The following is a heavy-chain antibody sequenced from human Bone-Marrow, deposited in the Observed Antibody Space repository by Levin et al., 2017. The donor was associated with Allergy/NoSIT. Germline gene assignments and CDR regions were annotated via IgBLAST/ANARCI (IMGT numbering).Heavy chain of an antibody. CDR3: AKGAGWVAGAVALI. Sequence: GESLKISCAASGFTFNSYALSWVRQAPGKGLEWVSAISGSGSSTYYADSVKGRFTISRDNSKTTLYLQMNSLRAEDTAVYYCAKGAGWVAGAVALIWGQGTLVTVST. CDR1: GFTFNSYA. V-gene: IGHV3-23*01. D-gene: IGHD6-19*01. CDR2: ISGSGSST. J-gene: IGHJ4*02.